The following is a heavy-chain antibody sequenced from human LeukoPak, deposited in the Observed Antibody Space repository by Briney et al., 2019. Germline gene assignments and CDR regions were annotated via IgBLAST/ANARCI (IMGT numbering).Heavy chain of an antibody. Sequence: PGGSLRLSCAASGFTFTSYWMNWVRQAPGKGLEWVANVNPDGSEKYCVDSVKGRFTISRDNAKNSLYLQMNSLRAEDTAVYYCARGSGNYYRVMDYWGQGALVTVSA. CDR1: GFTFTSYW. CDR3: ARGSGNYYRVMDY. V-gene: IGHV3-7*01. J-gene: IGHJ4*02. CDR2: VNPDGSEK. D-gene: IGHD1-26*01.